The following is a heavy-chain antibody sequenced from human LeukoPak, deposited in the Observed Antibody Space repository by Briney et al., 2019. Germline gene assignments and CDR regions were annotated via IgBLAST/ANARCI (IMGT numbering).Heavy chain of an antibody. J-gene: IGHJ4*02. CDR2: IKEDGNEK. V-gene: IGHV3-7*04. Sequence: GGSLRLSCAASGFTFSSYWMSWVRQTPGKGLEWVANIKEDGNEKYHVDSVKGRFTISRDNAKNSLYLQMNSLRAEDTAVYYCARGGSTYWNWGQGTLVTVSS. D-gene: IGHD1-1*01. CDR1: GFTFSSYW. CDR3: ARGGSTYWN.